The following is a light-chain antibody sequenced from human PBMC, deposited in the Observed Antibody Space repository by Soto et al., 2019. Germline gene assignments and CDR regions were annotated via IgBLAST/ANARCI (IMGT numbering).Light chain of an antibody. CDR2: KAS. Sequence: DIQMTQSPSTLSASVGDIVTITCGASQSISIWLAWYQQKPGKAPKILIYKASSLESGVPSRFSGSGSGTEFTLTISSLQPDDFATYYCQQYSTYTPRTFGQGTKVDIK. CDR1: QSISIW. V-gene: IGKV1-5*03. J-gene: IGKJ1*01. CDR3: QQYSTYTPRT.